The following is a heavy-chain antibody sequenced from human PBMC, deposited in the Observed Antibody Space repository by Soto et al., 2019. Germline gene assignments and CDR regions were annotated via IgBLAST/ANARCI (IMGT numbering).Heavy chain of an antibody. D-gene: IGHD1-26*01. CDR2: ISGSGGST. CDR3: AKDLVGAKWTLYYFDY. CDR1: GFTFSSYA. V-gene: IGHV3-23*01. Sequence: EVQLLESGGGLVQPGGSLRLSCAASGFTFSSYAMSWVRQAPGKGLEWVSAISGSGGSTYYADSVKGRFTISRDNSKNTLYLQMNSLRAEDTAVYYCAKDLVGAKWTLYYFDYWGQGTLVTVSS. J-gene: IGHJ4*02.